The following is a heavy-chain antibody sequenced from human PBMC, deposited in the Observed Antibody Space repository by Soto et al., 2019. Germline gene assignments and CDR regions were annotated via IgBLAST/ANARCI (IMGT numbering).Heavy chain of an antibody. J-gene: IGHJ6*02. V-gene: IGHV1-3*01. CDR3: ARGYNWNYGNYYYGMDV. Sequence: ASVKVSCKASGYTFTSYAMHWVRQAPGQRLEWMGWINAGNGNTKYSQKFQGRVTITRDTSASTAYMELSSLRSEDTAVYYCARGYNWNYGNYYYGMDVWGQGTTVTVSS. D-gene: IGHD1-7*01. CDR2: INAGNGNT. CDR1: GYTFTSYA.